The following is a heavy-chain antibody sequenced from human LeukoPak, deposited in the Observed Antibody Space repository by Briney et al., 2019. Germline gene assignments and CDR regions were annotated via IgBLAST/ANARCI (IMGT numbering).Heavy chain of an antibody. CDR1: GFTFSSYW. J-gene: IGHJ4*02. CDR3: ASGRNYNDYYDSSGYTY. Sequence: GGSLRLSCAASGFTFSSYWMHWVRQAPGKGLAWVSRIHSVGSSTSYADSVKGRFTISRDNAKNTLYLQMNSLRAEDTAVYYCASGRNYNDYYDSSGYTYWGQGTLVTVSS. V-gene: IGHV3-74*01. CDR2: IHSVGSST. D-gene: IGHD3-22*01.